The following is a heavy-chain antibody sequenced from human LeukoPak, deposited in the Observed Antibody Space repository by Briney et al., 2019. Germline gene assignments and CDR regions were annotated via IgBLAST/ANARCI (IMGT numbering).Heavy chain of an antibody. CDR1: GFTFSSYS. CDR2: ISSSSSYI. CDR3: ARDPGKYRDGYNLVYFDY. D-gene: IGHD5-24*01. V-gene: IGHV3-21*01. J-gene: IGHJ4*02. Sequence: GGSLRLSCAASGFTFSSYSMNWVRQAPGKGLEWVSSISSSSSYIYYADSVKGRFTISRDNSKNTLYLQMNSLRAEDTAVYYCARDPGKYRDGYNLVYFDYWGQGTLVTVSS.